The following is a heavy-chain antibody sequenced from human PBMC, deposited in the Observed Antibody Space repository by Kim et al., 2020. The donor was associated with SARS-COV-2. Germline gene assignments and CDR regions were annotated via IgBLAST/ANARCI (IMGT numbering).Heavy chain of an antibody. Sequence: GGSLRLSCAASEFTFSSYSMNWVRQAPGKGLEWVSSISSSSSFIYYADSVKGRFTISRDNAKNSLYLQMNSLRAEDTAMYYCARRNCSSTSCYSDCWCQGTLVTVSS. CDR1: EFTFSSYS. J-gene: IGHJ4*02. D-gene: IGHD2-2*01. CDR3: ARRNCSSTSCYSDC. CDR2: ISSSSSFI. V-gene: IGHV3-21*01.